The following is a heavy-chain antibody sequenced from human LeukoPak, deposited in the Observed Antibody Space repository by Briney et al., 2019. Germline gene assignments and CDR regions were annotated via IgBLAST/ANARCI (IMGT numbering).Heavy chain of an antibody. J-gene: IGHJ4*02. CDR3: ARGPKDTLTGHSNYYFDY. V-gene: IGHV3-7*01. D-gene: IGHD3-9*01. CDR1: GFTFSSSW. CDR2: IKQDGSEK. Sequence: PGGSLRLSCAASGFTFSSSWMSWVRQAPGKGLEWVANIKQDGSEKYYVDSVKGRFTISRDNAKNTLNLQMNSLRAEDTTVYYCARGPKDTLTGHSNYYFDYWGQGTLVTVSS.